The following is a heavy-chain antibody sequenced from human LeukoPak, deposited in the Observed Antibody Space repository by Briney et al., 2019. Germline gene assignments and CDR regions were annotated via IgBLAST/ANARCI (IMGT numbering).Heavy chain of an antibody. Sequence: GGSLRLSCAASGFTFSSYAISWVRQAPGKGLEWVSAISGSGGSTYYADSVKGRFTISRDNSKNTLYLQMNSLRAEDTAVYYCAKDGGSWGYFDYWGQRTLVTVSS. D-gene: IGHD3-16*01. V-gene: IGHV3-23*01. CDR1: GFTFSSYA. CDR3: AKDGGSWGYFDY. CDR2: ISGSGGST. J-gene: IGHJ4*02.